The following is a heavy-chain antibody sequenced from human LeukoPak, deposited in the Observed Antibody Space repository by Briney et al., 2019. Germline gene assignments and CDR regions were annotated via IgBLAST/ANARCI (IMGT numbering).Heavy chain of an antibody. J-gene: IGHJ4*02. Sequence: PSETLSLTCTVSGYSISSGYYWGWIRQPPGKGLEWIGSIYHSGSTNYNPSLKSRVTISVDTSKNQFSLKLSSVTAADTAVYYCASRYSGYKFDYWGQGTLVTVSS. V-gene: IGHV4-38-2*02. CDR3: ASRYSGYKFDY. CDR2: IYHSGST. D-gene: IGHD5-12*01. CDR1: GYSISSGYY.